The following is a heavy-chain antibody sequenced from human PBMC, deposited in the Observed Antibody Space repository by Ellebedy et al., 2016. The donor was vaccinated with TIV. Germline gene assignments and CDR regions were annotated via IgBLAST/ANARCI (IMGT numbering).Heavy chain of an antibody. D-gene: IGHD1-20*01. CDR1: GFIFSNAW. CDR2: ITGTSNTK. CDR3: VRGALIGTTRYFDF. Sequence: GGSLRLSCAASGFIFSNAWMHWVRQAPGKGLEWVSYITGTSNTKFYADSMEGRFTISRDNAKNSLYLEVNSLRDEDTAVYYCVRGALIGTTRYFDFWGQGTLVTVSS. V-gene: IGHV3-48*02. J-gene: IGHJ4*02.